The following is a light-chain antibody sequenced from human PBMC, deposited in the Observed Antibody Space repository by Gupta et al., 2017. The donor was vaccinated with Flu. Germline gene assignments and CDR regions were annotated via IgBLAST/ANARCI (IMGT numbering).Light chain of an antibody. CDR3: QSYDSSLSDVV. CDR1: GSNSRAGYD. Sequence: QPVLPPLPSLSGAPGHRVTISCTGTGSNSRAGYDVHWYRQFPGTAPKLLIFSNNNRPSGVPDRVSDSKSGTSVSLAITGLQAEDEADYYCQSYDSSLSDVVFGGGTKLTVL. CDR2: SNN. J-gene: IGLJ2*01. V-gene: IGLV1-40*01.